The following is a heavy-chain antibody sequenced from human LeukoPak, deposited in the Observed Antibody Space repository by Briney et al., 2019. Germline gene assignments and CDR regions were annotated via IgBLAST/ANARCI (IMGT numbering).Heavy chain of an antibody. Sequence: GGSLRLSCVASGFSFGSYSTSWVRQVPGKGLEWVSVLCSGGSTYYADSVKVRFTISRANSKNTLYLQMNNLRVEDTAVYYCEIYRTDLDYWGQGDQVTASS. D-gene: IGHD1-14*01. J-gene: IGHJ4*02. CDR3: EIYRTDLDY. CDR2: LCSGGST. V-gene: IGHV3-53*01. CDR1: GFSFGSYS.